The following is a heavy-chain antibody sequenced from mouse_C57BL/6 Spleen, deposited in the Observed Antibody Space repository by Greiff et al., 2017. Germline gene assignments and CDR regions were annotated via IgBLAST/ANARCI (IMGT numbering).Heavy chain of an antibody. CDR2: IDPSDSYT. V-gene: IGHV1-69*01. Sequence: VQLQQPGAELVMPGASVKLSCKASGYTFTSYWMHWVKQRSGQGLEWIGEIDPSDSYTNYNQKFKGKSTLTVDKSSSTAYMQLSSLTSEDSAVYYCASGILRCFAYWGQGTLVTVSA. J-gene: IGHJ3*01. D-gene: IGHD1-1*01. CDR1: GYTFTSYW. CDR3: ASGILRCFAY.